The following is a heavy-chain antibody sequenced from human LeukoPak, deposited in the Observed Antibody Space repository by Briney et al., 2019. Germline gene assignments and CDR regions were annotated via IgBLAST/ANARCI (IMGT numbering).Heavy chain of an antibody. V-gene: IGHV5-51*01. J-gene: IGHJ6*03. CDR3: ARQGSTFENYYYFYMDV. D-gene: IGHD2-2*01. Sequence: GESLKISCKGSGYNFDNYWIAWVRQMPGQGLEWMGMIYPGNSNTRYSPSFQGQVTFSADKSITTAYLQWTTLEAPDTAMYYCARQGSTFENYYYFYMDVWGRGTTVTVSS. CDR2: IYPGNSNT. CDR1: GYNFDNYW.